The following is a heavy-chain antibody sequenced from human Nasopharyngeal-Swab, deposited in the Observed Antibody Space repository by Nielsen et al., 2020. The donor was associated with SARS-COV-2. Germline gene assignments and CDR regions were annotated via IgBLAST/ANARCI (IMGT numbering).Heavy chain of an antibody. D-gene: IGHD4-11*01. CDR3: ARDTVHYGMDV. CDR1: GYSISSGFY. J-gene: IGHJ6*02. V-gene: IGHV4-38-2*02. CDR2: MHHSGIT. Sequence: SETLSLTCAVSGYSISSGFYWGWIRQPPGKGLEWIGSMHHSGITYYNPSLKSRVTISVDMSKNQFSLKLTSVTAADTAVYYCARDTVHYGMDVWGQGTTVTVSS.